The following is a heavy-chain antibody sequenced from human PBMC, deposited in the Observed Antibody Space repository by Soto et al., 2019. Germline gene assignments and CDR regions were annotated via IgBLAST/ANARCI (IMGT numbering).Heavy chain of an antibody. J-gene: IGHJ3*02. D-gene: IGHD2-2*01. CDR1: GFTFSSYA. CDR3: AKFYCISIMCQVPAAKSTGGFEI. CDR2: ISGSGVST. Sequence: GGSLRLSCAASGFTFSSYAISWVRQAPGKGLEWVAAISGSGVSTYYADSVRGRSTISRDNSKKTVDLQMNSLRAEDTAVYYCAKFYCISIMCQVPAAKSTGGFEIWGQGTLVTVSS. V-gene: IGHV3-23*01.